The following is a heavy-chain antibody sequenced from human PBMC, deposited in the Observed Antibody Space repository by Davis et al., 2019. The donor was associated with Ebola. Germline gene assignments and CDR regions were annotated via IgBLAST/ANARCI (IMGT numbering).Heavy chain of an antibody. CDR2: IYYSGST. CDR3: AREYSSSYRNASGGYGMDV. J-gene: IGHJ6*02. D-gene: IGHD6-6*01. CDR1: GGSISSHY. Sequence: PSETLTLTCTVSGGSISSHYWSWIRQPPGKGLEWIGYIYYSGSTNYYPYLKSRVTITVDTSKNQFHLKLSSVTAADTAVYYCAREYSSSYRNASGGYGMDVWGQGTTVTVSS. V-gene: IGHV4-59*11.